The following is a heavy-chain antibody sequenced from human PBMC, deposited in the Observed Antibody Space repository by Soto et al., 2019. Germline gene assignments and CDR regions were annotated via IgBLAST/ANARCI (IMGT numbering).Heavy chain of an antibody. CDR1: GGTFSSYA. CDR2: IIPISGTA. V-gene: IGHV1-69*01. Sequence: QVQLVQSGAEVKKPGSSVKVSCKASGGTFSSYAISWVRQAPGPGLEWMGWIIPISGTANYAQKFQGRVTITADESTSAAYMELSSLRSEDTAVYYCARSQGSSTSLEIYYYYYYGMDVWGQGTTVTVSS. J-gene: IGHJ6*02. D-gene: IGHD2-2*01. CDR3: ARSQGSSTSLEIYYYYYYGMDV.